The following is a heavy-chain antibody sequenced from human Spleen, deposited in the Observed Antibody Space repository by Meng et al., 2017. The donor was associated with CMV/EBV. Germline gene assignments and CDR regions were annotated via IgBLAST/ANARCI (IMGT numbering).Heavy chain of an antibody. D-gene: IGHD3-16*01. J-gene: IGHJ4*02. Sequence: GGSLRLSCAASGFTFSSYAMSWVRQAPGKGLEWVSAISGSGGSTYYADSVKGRFTIFRGNAKNSLYLQMNSLRAEDTAVYYCARDLENGYASSIKDYWGQGTLVTVSS. CDR1: GFTFSSYA. CDR2: ISGSGGST. V-gene: IGHV3-23*01. CDR3: ARDLENGYASSIKDY.